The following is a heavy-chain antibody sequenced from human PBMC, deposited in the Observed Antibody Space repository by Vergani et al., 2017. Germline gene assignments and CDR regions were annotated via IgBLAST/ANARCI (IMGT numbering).Heavy chain of an antibody. J-gene: IGHJ4*02. V-gene: IGHV4-38-2*01. CDR1: GYSISSGYY. D-gene: IGHD5-12*01. CDR3: ARCGYSGYDSSPRRLDY. Sequence: QVQLQESGPGLVKPSETLSLTCAVSGYSISSGYYWGWIRQPPGKGLEWIGSIYHSGSTYYNPSLKSRVTISVDTSKNQISLKLSSVTAADTAVYYCARCGYSGYDSSPRRLDYWGQGTLVTVSS. CDR2: IYHSGST.